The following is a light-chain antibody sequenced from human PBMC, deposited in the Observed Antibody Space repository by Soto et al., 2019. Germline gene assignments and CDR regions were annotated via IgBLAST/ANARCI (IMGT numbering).Light chain of an antibody. V-gene: IGKV1-12*01. CDR2: GAS. CDR1: QTITNW. CDR3: QQANSFPIT. Sequence: EIPMTQAPSILSASVGDRVPITCRSSQTITNWLAWYQQKPGQAPRLLIYGASTRATGIPARFSGSGSGTDFTLTISSLQPEDFATYYCQQANSFPITFGQGTRLEI. J-gene: IGKJ5*01.